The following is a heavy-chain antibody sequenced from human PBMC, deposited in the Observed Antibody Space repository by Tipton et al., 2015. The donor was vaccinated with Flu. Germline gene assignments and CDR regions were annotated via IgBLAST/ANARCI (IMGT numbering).Heavy chain of an antibody. CDR1: GGSFSGYY. J-gene: IGHJ6*02. V-gene: IGHV4-34*01. Sequence: TLSLTCAVYGGSFSGYYWSWIRQPPGKGLEWIGEINHSGSTNYNPSLKSRVTISVDTSKNQFSLKLSSVTAADTAVYYCARGHTAMVGSLYYSGMDVWGQGTTVTVSS. CDR3: ARGHTAMVGSLYYSGMDV. CDR2: INHSGST. D-gene: IGHD5-18*01.